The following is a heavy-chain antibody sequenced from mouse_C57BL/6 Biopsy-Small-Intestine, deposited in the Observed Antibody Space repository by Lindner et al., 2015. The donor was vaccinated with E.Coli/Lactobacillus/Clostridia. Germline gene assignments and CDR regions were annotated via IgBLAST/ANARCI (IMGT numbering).Heavy chain of an antibody. CDR2: FHPYNDDT. J-gene: IGHJ4*01. CDR1: GYTFTTYP. CDR3: ARGSSGPYYAMDY. D-gene: IGHD3-2*02. Sequence: VQLQESGAELVKPGASVKMSCKASGYTFTTYPIEWMKQNHGKSLEWIGNFHPYNDDTKYNEKFKGKATLTVEKSSSTVYLELSRLTSDDSAVYYCARGSSGPYYAMDYWGQGTSVTVSS. V-gene: IGHV1-47*01.